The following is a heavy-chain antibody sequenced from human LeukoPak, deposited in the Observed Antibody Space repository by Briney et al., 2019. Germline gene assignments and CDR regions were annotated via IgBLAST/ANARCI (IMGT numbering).Heavy chain of an antibody. J-gene: IGHJ4*02. D-gene: IGHD3-10*01. CDR2: IRQDGSDK. V-gene: IGHV3-7*01. CDR3: ARDYFPSGSFDY. CDR1: GFTFSSYW. Sequence: GGSLRLSCAASGFTFSSYWMNWVRQAPGKGLEWLANIRQDGSDKYYVGSVKGRFTISRDNAENSLYLQMDRLRAEDTAVYYCARDYFPSGSFDYWGQGTLVTVSA.